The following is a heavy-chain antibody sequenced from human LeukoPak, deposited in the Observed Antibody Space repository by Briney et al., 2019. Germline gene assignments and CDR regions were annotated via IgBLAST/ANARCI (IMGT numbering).Heavy chain of an antibody. V-gene: IGHV1-2*02. D-gene: IGHD3-3*01. CDR2: INPNSGGT. J-gene: IGHJ5*02. CDR1: GGTFSSYA. CDR3: ARDLPYDFWSGTLSWFDP. Sequence: ASVKVSCKASGGTFSSYAISWVRQAPGQGLEWMGWINPNSGGTNYAQKFQGRVTMTRDTSISTAYMELSRLRSDDTAVYYCARDLPYDFWSGTLSWFDPWGQGTLVTVSS.